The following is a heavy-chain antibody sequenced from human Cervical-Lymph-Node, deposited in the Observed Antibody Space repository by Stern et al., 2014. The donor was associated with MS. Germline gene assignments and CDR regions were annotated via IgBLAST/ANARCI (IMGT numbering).Heavy chain of an antibody. CDR3: ARDFYYGMDV. V-gene: IGHV3-30*04. Sequence: QVQLVQSGGGVVQTGRSLRLSCAASGFTFSTYALYWVRQAQGKGMECVAVISYDGNDKYNADFVKGRFPISRDNSKNMLYLQMNSLSAEDTAVYYCARDFYYGMDVWGQGTTVTVSS. CDR1: GFTFSTYA. J-gene: IGHJ6*02. CDR2: ISYDGNDK.